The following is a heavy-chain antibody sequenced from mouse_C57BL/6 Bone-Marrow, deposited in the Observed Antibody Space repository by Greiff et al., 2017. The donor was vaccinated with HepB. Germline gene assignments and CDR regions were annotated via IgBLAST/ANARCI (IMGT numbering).Heavy chain of an antibody. CDR2: INPYNGDT. Sequence: EVQVVESGPELVKPGDSVKISCKASGYSFTGYFMNWVMQSHGKSLEWIGRINPYNGDTFYNQKFKGKATLTVDKSSSTAHMELRSLTSEDSAVYYCARSHYAWFAYWGQGTLVTVSA. V-gene: IGHV1-20*01. CDR1: GYSFTGYF. CDR3: ARSHYAWFAY. J-gene: IGHJ3*01. D-gene: IGHD1-2*01.